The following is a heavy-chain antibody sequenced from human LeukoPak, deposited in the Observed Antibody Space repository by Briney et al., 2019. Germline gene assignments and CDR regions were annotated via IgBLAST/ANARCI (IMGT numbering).Heavy chain of an antibody. CDR2: INHSGST. CDR1: GGSFSGYY. V-gene: IGHV4-34*01. CDR3: ARYPRPRSSTSSGAWDY. J-gene: IGHJ4*02. D-gene: IGHD2-2*01. Sequence: PSETLSLTCAVYGGSFSGYYWSWIRQPPGKGLEWIGEINHSGSTNHNPSLKSRVTISVDTSKNQFSLKLSSVTAADTAVYYCARYPRPRSSTSSGAWDYWGQGTLVTVSS.